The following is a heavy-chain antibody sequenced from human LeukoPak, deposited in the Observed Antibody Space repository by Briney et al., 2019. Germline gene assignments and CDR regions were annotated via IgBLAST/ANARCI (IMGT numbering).Heavy chain of an antibody. V-gene: IGHV1-69*05. Sequence: SVKVSCXASGGTFVSYAISWVRQAPGQGLEWMGRIIPIFGTANYAQKFQGRVTITTDESTSTAYMELSSLRSEDTAVYYCARVFYYDSSGYYRSAEYFQHWGQGTLVTVSS. CDR1: GGTFVSYA. CDR3: ARVFYYDSSGYYRSAEYFQH. D-gene: IGHD3-22*01. CDR2: IIPIFGTA. J-gene: IGHJ1*01.